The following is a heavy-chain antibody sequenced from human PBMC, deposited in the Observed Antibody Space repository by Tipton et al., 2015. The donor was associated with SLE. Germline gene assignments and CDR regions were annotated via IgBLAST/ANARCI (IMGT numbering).Heavy chain of an antibody. CDR1: GFTFSSYA. CDR3: AAVAMGH. CDR2: IGPDGKTV. J-gene: IGHJ4*02. D-gene: IGHD5-24*01. V-gene: IGHV3-7*01. Sequence: SLRLSCAASGFTFSSYAMSWVRQAPGKGLEWVANIGPDGKTVYYADSLKGRFTISRDNAQSSVYLQLSSLRVDDTALYHCAAVAMGHWGQGTLVTVSS.